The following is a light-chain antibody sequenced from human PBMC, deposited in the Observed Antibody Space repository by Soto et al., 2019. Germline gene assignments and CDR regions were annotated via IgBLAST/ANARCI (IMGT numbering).Light chain of an antibody. CDR3: QQHGYSRPST. Sequence: EVVMTQSPGTLSLSPGGRATLSCRASQTVSTNYLAWYQQKPGQAPRLLINGASTRATGIPARFSGSASRTEFPLTSSLLQAEVSADYCQQHGYSRPSTFGQGTRLEV. V-gene: IGKV3-20*01. J-gene: IGKJ5*01. CDR2: GAS. CDR1: QTVSTNY.